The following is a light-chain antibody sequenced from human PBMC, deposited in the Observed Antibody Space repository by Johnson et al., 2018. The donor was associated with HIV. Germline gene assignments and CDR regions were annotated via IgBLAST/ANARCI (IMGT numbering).Light chain of an antibody. V-gene: IGLV1-51*02. J-gene: IGLJ1*01. CDR2: QNT. CDR3: GTWDNSLKAVV. CDR1: SSNIGRNY. Sequence: QSVLTQPPSVSAAPGQMVTISCSGSSSNIGRNYVSWYQQLPGTAPKLLIYQNTWRPSWIPDRFSGSTSGASATLAITGLQTGDEADYYCGTWDNSLKAVVFGTGTKVTVL.